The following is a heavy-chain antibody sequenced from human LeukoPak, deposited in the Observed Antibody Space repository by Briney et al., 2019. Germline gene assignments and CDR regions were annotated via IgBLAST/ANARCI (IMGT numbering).Heavy chain of an antibody. CDR2: ISSSSSTI. CDR1: GFTFSSYS. CDR3: ARAPKEMATSYFDY. D-gene: IGHD5-24*01. V-gene: IGHV3-48*01. Sequence: ESLRLSCAASGFTFSSYSVNWVRQAPGKGLEWVSYISSSSSTIYYAHSVKGRFTISRDNAKNSLYLQMNSLRAEDTAVYYCARAPKEMATSYFDYWGQGTLVTVSS. J-gene: IGHJ4*02.